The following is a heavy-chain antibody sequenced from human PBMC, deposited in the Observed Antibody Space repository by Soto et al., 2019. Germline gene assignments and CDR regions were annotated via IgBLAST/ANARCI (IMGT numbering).Heavy chain of an antibody. Sequence: ASVKVSCKASGYTFTGYYMHWVRQAPGQGLEWMGWINPNSGGTNYAQKFQGWVTMTRDTSISTAYMELSRLRSDDPAVYYCARASMVWGVGSYYFDYWGQGTLVTVSS. CDR1: GYTFTGYY. D-gene: IGHD3-10*01. J-gene: IGHJ4*02. CDR3: ARASMVWGVGSYYFDY. CDR2: INPNSGGT. V-gene: IGHV1-2*04.